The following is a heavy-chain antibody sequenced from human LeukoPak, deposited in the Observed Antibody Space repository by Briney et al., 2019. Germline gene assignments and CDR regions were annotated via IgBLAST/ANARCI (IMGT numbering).Heavy chain of an antibody. CDR2: ISSGGTTI. CDR3: ARDPGIYDGFDI. D-gene: IGHD3-16*01. J-gene: IGHJ3*02. V-gene: IGHV3-11*04. Sequence: GALRLSCAASGFSFSDYYMSWIRQAPGKGLEWVLHISSGGTTIYYADDVRGRFTVSRDNAKNSLYLQMHSLRAEDTAVYYCARDPGIYDGFDIWGQGTMVTVSS. CDR1: GFSFSDYY.